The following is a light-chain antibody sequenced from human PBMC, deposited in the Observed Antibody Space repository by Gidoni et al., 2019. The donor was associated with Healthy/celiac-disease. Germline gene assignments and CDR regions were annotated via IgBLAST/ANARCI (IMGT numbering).Light chain of an antibody. Sequence: QSVLTQPPSVSGAPGQRVTIPCTGSSSNIGAGYDVHWYQQLPGTAPKLLIYGNSNRPSGVPDRFSGSKSGTSASLAITGLQAEDEADYYCQSYDSSLSAVVFGGGTNLTVL. CDR3: QSYDSSLSAVV. J-gene: IGLJ3*02. CDR2: GNS. V-gene: IGLV1-40*01. CDR1: SSNIGAGYD.